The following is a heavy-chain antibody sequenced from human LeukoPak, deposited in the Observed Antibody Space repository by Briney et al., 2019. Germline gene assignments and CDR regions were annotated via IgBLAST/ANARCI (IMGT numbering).Heavy chain of an antibody. CDR1: GYSISSAYY. Sequence: SETLSLTCTVSGYSISSAYYWGWVRQPPGKGLEWSVTIHHSGSTYYNPALESRVTISLDTSKNQVSLKLSSVTAADTAVYYCARGPGENNFANWGHATLAPVP. J-gene: IGHJ4*01. CDR2: IHHSGST. V-gene: IGHV4-38-2*02. D-gene: IGHD3-16*01. CDR3: ARGPGENNFAN.